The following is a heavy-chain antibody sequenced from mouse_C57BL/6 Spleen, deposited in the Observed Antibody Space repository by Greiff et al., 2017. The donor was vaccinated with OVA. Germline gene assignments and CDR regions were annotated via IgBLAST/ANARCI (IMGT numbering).Heavy chain of an antibody. V-gene: IGHV5-6*01. Sequence: DVQLVESGGDLVKPGGSLKLSCAASGFTFSSYGMSWVRQTPDKRLEWVATISSGGSYTHYPDSVKGRFTMSRDNATNTLYLQMSSLKSEDTARDYGARQSYYGNPWYFDVWGTGTTVTVSS. CDR1: GFTFSSYG. D-gene: IGHD1-1*01. CDR2: ISSGGSYT. J-gene: IGHJ1*03. CDR3: ARQSYYGNPWYFDV.